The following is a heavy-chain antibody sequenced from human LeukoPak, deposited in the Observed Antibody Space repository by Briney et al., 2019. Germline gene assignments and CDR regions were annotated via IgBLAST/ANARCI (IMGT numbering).Heavy chain of an antibody. CDR3: VKERYYYDSSGYKDY. J-gene: IGHJ4*02. D-gene: IGHD3-22*01. Sequence: GGSLRLSCAASGFTFSSYAMSWVRQAPGKGLEWVSAISGSGGSTYYADSVKGRFTISRDNSKNTLYLQMNSLRAEDTAVYYCVKERYYYDSSGYKDYWGQGTLVTVSS. V-gene: IGHV3-23*01. CDR1: GFTFSSYA. CDR2: ISGSGGST.